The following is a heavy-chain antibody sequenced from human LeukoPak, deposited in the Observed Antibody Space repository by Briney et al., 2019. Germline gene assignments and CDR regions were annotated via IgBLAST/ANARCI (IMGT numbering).Heavy chain of an antibody. CDR1: GYTFTGYY. Sequence: GASVKVSCKASGYTFTGYYMHWVRQAPGQGLEWMGWINPNSGGTNYAQKFQGRVTMTRDTSISTAYMELSRLRSDDTAVYYCAILQGYSYGDADYWGQGTLVTVSS. V-gene: IGHV1-2*02. CDR3: AILQGYSYGDADY. CDR2: INPNSGGT. D-gene: IGHD5-18*01. J-gene: IGHJ4*02.